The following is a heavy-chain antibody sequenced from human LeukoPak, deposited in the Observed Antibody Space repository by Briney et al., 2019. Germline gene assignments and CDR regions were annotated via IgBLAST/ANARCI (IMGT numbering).Heavy chain of an antibody. V-gene: IGHV3-23*01. J-gene: IGHJ3*02. D-gene: IGHD3-10*01. Sequence: GGSLTLSCAASGFTFSSYAMSWVRQAPGKGLEWVAAISGSGGSTYYADSVKGRFTIYRDKTKNTLYLQMNSLRAEDTAVYYCAKDMVRGVMGALDNWGQGTMVTVSS. CDR3: AKDMVRGVMGALDN. CDR2: ISGSGGST. CDR1: GFTFSSYA.